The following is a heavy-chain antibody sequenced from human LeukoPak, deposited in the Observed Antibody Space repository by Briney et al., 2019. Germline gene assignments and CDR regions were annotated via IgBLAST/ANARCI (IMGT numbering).Heavy chain of an antibody. CDR2: INPKSGGT. J-gene: IGHJ3*02. D-gene: IGHD3-22*01. Sequence: ASVKVSCKASGYTFTDYYMHWVRQAPGQGLEWMGWINPKSGGTSHAQRFQGRVTMTRDTSISTAYMELSSLGSDDTAVYYCARQGGPMTVVVKVASDIWGQGTMVTVSS. V-gene: IGHV1-2*02. CDR1: GYTFTDYY. CDR3: ARQGGPMTVVVKVASDI.